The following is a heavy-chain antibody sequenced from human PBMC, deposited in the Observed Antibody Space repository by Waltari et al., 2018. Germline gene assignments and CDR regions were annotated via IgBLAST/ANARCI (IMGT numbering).Heavy chain of an antibody. D-gene: IGHD3-10*01. V-gene: IGHV3-7*04. CDR1: GFSFLNYF. CDR3: ARSSIMVRDAYLDF. J-gene: IGHJ4*02. Sequence: EVQLEESGGGLVRPGGSLRLSCAASGFSFLNYFMAWVRQAPGKGLGRVANIRKDGSDKFYADSVKGRFTISRDNAKNSLYLQMDSLRVEGTAVYYCARSSIMVRDAYLDFWGQGALVTVSS. CDR2: IRKDGSDK.